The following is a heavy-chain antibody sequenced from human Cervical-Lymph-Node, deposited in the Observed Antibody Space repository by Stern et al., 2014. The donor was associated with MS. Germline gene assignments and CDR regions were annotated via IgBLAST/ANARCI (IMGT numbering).Heavy chain of an antibody. Sequence: QVQLQESGPGLVKPSETLSLACTVSGGSISSATYYWAWIRQPPGKGLEWIGSMYYAGITYYNPSLKSRITISVDTSKNQLPLNLTSVTAADTAMYFCARHPSQVPAYEWWFDPWGQGTLVTVSS. J-gene: IGHJ5*02. CDR2: MYYAGIT. D-gene: IGHD2-2*01. CDR3: ARHPSQVPAYEWWFDP. CDR1: GGSISSATYY. V-gene: IGHV4-39*01.